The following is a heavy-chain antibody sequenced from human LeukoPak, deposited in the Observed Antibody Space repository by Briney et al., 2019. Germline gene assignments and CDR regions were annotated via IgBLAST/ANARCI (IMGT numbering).Heavy chain of an antibody. CDR2: INPSGGST. CDR1: GYTFTSYY. J-gene: IGHJ6*02. CDR3: ARDRYSSGWYSAYYYYYGMDV. D-gene: IGHD6-19*01. Sequence: ASVKVSCKASGYTFTSYYMHWVRQAPGQGLEWMGIINPSGGSTSYAQKFQGRVTMTRDTSTSTVYMELSSLRSEDTAVYYCARDRYSSGWYSAYYYYYGMDVWGQGTTVTVSS. V-gene: IGHV1-46*01.